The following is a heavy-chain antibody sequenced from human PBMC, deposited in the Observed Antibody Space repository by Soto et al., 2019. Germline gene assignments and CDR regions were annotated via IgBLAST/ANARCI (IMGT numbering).Heavy chain of an antibody. CDR2: IIPIFGTA. D-gene: IGHD5-12*01. Sequence: QVQLVQFGAEVKKPGSSVKVSCKASGGTFSSYAISWVRQAPGQGLEWMGGIIPIFGTANYAQKFQGRVTITADESTSTAYMELSSLRSEDTAVYYCARPDIVATIDYYYYGMDVWGQGTTVTVSS. V-gene: IGHV1-69*01. J-gene: IGHJ6*02. CDR1: GGTFSSYA. CDR3: ARPDIVATIDYYYYGMDV.